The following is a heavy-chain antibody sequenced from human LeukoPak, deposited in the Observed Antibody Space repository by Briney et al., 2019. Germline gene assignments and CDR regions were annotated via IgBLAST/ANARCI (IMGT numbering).Heavy chain of an antibody. CDR2: IKSKADGGAT. Sequence: GGSLRLSCAASGFTFSNAWMSWVRQAPGKGLEWVGRIKSKADGGATHYAAHVKGRFTISRDDSKNTLYLQMNSLKTEDTAVYYCTTEAYYYDSGAIKDFDYWGQGTLVTVSS. V-gene: IGHV3-15*01. CDR3: TTEAYYYDSGAIKDFDY. CDR1: GFTFSNAW. D-gene: IGHD3-22*01. J-gene: IGHJ4*02.